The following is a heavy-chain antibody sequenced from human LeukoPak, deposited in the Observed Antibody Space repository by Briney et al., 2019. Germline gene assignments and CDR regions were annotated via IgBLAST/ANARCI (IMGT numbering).Heavy chain of an antibody. CDR2: FSRSGGST. J-gene: IGHJ6*02. D-gene: IGHD3-10*01. V-gene: IGHV3-23*01. CDR3: AKLGGKTANGDEYYGMDV. Sequence: GGSLRLTCAASELHAMTWVRKGPGQGLGWVSAFSRSGGSTYYADSVKGRFPISRDKSNNTLFLQMNSLRAEDTAVYYCAKLGGKTANGDEYYGMDVWGQGTTVTVSS. CDR1: ELHA.